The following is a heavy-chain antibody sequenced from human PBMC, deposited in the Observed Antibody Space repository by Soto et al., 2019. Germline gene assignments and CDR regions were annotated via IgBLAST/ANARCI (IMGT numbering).Heavy chain of an antibody. J-gene: IGHJ4*02. Sequence: SETLSLTCAVYGGSFSVYYWSWMRQPPGKGLEWIGEINHSGSTNYNPSLKSRVTISVDTSKNQFSLKLSSVTAADTAVYYCAREEVVTDSGSYGGEEQWGQGTLVTVSS. CDR2: INHSGST. D-gene: IGHD1-26*01. CDR3: AREEVVTDSGSYGGEEQ. CDR1: GGSFSVYY. V-gene: IGHV4-34*01.